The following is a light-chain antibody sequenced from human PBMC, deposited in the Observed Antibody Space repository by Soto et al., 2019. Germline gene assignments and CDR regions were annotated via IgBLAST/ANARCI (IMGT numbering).Light chain of an antibody. CDR2: EVS. V-gene: IGLV2-14*01. Sequence: QSALTQPASVSGSPGQSITISCTGTSSDVGGYNYVSWYQQHPGKAHKLMIYEVSNRPSGVSNRFSGSKSGNTASLTISWLQAEDEADYYCSSYTSSSTPYVFGTGTKLTVL. J-gene: IGLJ1*01. CDR3: SSYTSSSTPYV. CDR1: SSDVGGYNY.